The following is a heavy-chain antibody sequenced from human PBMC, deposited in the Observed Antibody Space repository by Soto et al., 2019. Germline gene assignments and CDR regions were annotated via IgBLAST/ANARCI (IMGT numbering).Heavy chain of an antibody. CDR1: GYTFTSYG. Sequence: ASVKVSCKASGYTFTSYGISWVRQAPGQGLEWMGWISAYNGNTNYAQKLQDRVTMTTDTSTSTAYLELRSLRAEDTAVYYCARDHHRYSGYDYVDYWGQGTLVTVSS. V-gene: IGHV1-18*01. CDR3: ARDHHRYSGYDYVDY. CDR2: ISAYNGNT. J-gene: IGHJ4*02. D-gene: IGHD5-12*01.